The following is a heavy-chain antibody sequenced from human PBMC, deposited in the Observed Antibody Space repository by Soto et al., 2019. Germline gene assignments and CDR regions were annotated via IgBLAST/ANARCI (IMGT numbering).Heavy chain of an antibody. CDR3: AKDHQWYYFDY. CDR1: GFTFSSYG. CDR2: ISYDGSNK. J-gene: IGHJ4*02. V-gene: IGHV3-30*18. D-gene: IGHD2-15*01. Sequence: GGSLRLSCAASGFTFSSYGMHWVRQAPGKGLEWVAVISYDGSNKYYADSVKGRFTISRDNSKNTLYLQMNSLRAEDTAVYYWAKDHQWYYFDYWGQGTLVTVSS.